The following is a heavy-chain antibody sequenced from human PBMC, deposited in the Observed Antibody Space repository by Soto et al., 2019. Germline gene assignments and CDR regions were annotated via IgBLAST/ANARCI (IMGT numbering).Heavy chain of an antibody. J-gene: IGHJ6*02. D-gene: IGHD3-3*01. V-gene: IGHV6-1*01. Sequence: SQTLSLTFAISGDSVSSNSAAWNWIRQSPSRGLEWLGRTYYRSKWYNDYAVSVKSRITINPDTSKNQFSLQLNSVTPEDTAVYYCARDQSITIFGVVIKTTVYYYGMDVWGQGTTVTV. CDR2: TYYRSKWYN. CDR3: ARDQSITIFGVVIKTTVYYYGMDV. CDR1: GDSVSSNSAA.